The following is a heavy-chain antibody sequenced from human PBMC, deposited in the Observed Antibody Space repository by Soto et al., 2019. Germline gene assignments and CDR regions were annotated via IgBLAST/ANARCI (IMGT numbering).Heavy chain of an antibody. CDR1: GFTFSSYG. Sequence: GGSLRLSCAASGFTFSSYGMHWVRQAPGKGLEWVAVISYDGSNKYYADSVKGRFTISRDNSKNTVYLQMNSLRAEDTAVYCCAKDRWNAPSGMDVWGQGTTVTVSS. CDR3: AKDRWNAPSGMDV. V-gene: IGHV3-30*18. D-gene: IGHD1-1*01. J-gene: IGHJ6*02. CDR2: ISYDGSNK.